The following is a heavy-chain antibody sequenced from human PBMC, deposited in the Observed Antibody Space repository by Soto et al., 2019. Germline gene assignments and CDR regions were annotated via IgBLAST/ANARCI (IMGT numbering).Heavy chain of an antibody. J-gene: IGHJ4*02. V-gene: IGHV3-23*01. Sequence: GGSLRLSCAASGFTFSSYAMSWVRQAPGKGMEWVSAISGSGGRTYYADSVKGRFTISRDNSKNTLYLQMSSLRAGDTAVYYCAKHYDILTGLIDYWGQGTLVTVSS. CDR2: ISGSGGRT. D-gene: IGHD3-9*01. CDR3: AKHYDILTGLIDY. CDR1: GFTFSSYA.